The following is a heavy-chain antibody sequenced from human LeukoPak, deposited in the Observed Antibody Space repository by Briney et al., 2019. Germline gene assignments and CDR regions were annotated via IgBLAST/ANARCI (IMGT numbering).Heavy chain of an antibody. CDR2: IHYTGST. CDR3: ARGAHYYDSSGYLMPLDY. Sequence: SETLSLTCTVSGGSISGYYWSWIRQPPGKGLEWIGHIHYTGSTNYNPSLKRRVTISVDTSKNQFSLKLTSVTAADTAVYYCARGAHYYDSSGYLMPLDYWGQGTLVTVSS. V-gene: IGHV4-59*01. J-gene: IGHJ4*02. D-gene: IGHD3-22*01. CDR1: GGSISGYY.